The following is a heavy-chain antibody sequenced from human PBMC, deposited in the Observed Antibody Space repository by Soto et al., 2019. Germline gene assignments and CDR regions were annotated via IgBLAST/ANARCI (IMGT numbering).Heavy chain of an antibody. J-gene: IGHJ4*02. V-gene: IGHV6-1*01. CDR1: GDSVSSNSAA. D-gene: IGHD3-16*01. Sequence: SQTLSLTCAISGDSVSSNSAAWNWIGQSPSRGLEWLGRTYYRSKWSNDYAVSVKSRIIINTDTSKNQFSLQVNSVTPEDTAVYYCARGDQGFDYWGQGTLVTAPQ. CDR2: TYYRSKWSN. CDR3: ARGDQGFDY.